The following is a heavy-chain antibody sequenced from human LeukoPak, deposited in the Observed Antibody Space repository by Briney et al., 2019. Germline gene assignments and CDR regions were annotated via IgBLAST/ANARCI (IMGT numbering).Heavy chain of an antibody. J-gene: IGHJ3*02. CDR3: AKDRGAITIFGVGTTFKHDAFDI. D-gene: IGHD3-3*01. V-gene: IGHV3-23*01. CDR1: GFTFSSYG. CDR2: ISGSGGST. Sequence: GGSLRLSCAASGFTFSSYGMSWVRQSPGKGLECVSAISGSGGSTYYADSVTGRFTISRDNSKNTLYLQMNSLRAEDTAVYYCAKDRGAITIFGVGTTFKHDAFDIWGQGTMVSVSS.